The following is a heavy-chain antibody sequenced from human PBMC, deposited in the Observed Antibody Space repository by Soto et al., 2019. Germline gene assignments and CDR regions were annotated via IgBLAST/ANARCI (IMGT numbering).Heavy chain of an antibody. Sequence: GGSLRLSCAASGFTFSSYAMSWVRQAPGKGLEWVSAISGSGGSTYYADSVKGRFTISRDNSKNTLYLQMNSLRAEDTAVYYCAKDLASRITIFGVVIKGMDVWGKGTTVTVSS. CDR1: GFTFSSYA. D-gene: IGHD3-3*01. CDR3: AKDLASRITIFGVVIKGMDV. CDR2: ISGSGGST. J-gene: IGHJ6*04. V-gene: IGHV3-23*01.